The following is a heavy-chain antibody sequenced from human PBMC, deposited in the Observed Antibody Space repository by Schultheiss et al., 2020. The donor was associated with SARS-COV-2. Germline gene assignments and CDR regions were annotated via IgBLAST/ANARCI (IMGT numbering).Heavy chain of an antibody. J-gene: IGHJ4*02. D-gene: IGHD1-26*01. V-gene: IGHV3-33*05. CDR1: GFTFSSYG. CDR2: ISYDGSNK. Sequence: GGSLRLSCAASGFTFSSYGMHWVRQAPGKGLEWVAVISYDGSNKYYADSVKGRFTISRDNSKNTLYLQMNSLRAEDTAVYYCARDDPIVGPTIDFDYWGQGTLITVSS. CDR3: ARDDPIVGPTIDFDY.